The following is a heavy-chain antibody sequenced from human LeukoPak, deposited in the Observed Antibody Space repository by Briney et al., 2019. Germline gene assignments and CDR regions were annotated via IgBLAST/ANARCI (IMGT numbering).Heavy chain of an antibody. CDR2: IYYSGST. CDR1: GGSISSYY. Sequence: SETLSLTCTVSGGSISSYYWSWIRQPPGKGLEWIGYIYYSGSTNYNPSLKSRVTISVDTSKNQFSLKLSSVTAADTAVYYCARSDYYYGSGSYFHLDYWGQGTLVTVSS. D-gene: IGHD3-10*01. CDR3: ARSDYYYGSGSYFHLDY. V-gene: IGHV4-59*08. J-gene: IGHJ4*02.